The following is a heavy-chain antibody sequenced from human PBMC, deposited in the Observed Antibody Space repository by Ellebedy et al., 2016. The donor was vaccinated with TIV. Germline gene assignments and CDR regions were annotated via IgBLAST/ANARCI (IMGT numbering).Heavy chain of an antibody. CDR3: ARAKYSSSFATSWFDP. J-gene: IGHJ5*02. V-gene: IGHV4-59*01. CDR2: IHYSGIT. Sequence: MPSETLSLTCTVSGASISSYYWTWIRQPPGKGLDWIGYIHYSGITNYNPSRKSRVAISVDTSTNQFSLKLSSVTAADTAVYYCARAKYSSSFATSWFDPWGQGTLVTVSS. CDR1: GASISSYY. D-gene: IGHD6-6*01.